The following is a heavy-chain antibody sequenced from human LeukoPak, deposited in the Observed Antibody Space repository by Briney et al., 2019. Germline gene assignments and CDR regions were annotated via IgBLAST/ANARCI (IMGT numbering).Heavy chain of an antibody. CDR1: GFTFSGYA. CDR2: ISSNGGST. V-gene: IGHV3-64D*06. CDR3: VKDGSGSYYTYYFDY. J-gene: IGHJ4*02. D-gene: IGHD3-10*01. Sequence: GGSLRLSCSASGFTFSGYAMHWVRQAPGKGLEYVSAISSNGGSTYYADSVKGRFTISRGNSKNTLYLQMSSLRAEDTAVYYCVKDGSGSYYTYYFDYWGQGTLVTVSS.